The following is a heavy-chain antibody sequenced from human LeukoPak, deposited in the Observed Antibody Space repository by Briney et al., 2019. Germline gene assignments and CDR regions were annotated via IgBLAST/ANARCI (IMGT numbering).Heavy chain of an antibody. CDR3: AKPGYSSSWYYMDV. V-gene: IGHV3-21*01. CDR1: GFTFSSYS. Sequence: KTGGSLRLSCAASGFTFSSYSMNWVRQAPGKGLEWVSSISSSSSYIYYADSVKGRFTISRDNSKNTLYLQMNSLRAEDTAVYYCAKPGYSSSWYYMDVWGKGTTVTVSS. J-gene: IGHJ6*03. CDR2: ISSSSSYI. D-gene: IGHD6-13*01.